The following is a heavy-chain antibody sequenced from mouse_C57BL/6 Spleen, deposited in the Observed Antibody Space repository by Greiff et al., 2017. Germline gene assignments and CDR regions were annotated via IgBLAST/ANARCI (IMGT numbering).Heavy chain of an antibody. D-gene: IGHD3-2*02. Sequence: QVQLQQSGAELARPGASVKLSCKASGYTFTSYGISWVKQRTGQGLEWIGEIYPSSGNTYYNEKFKGKATLTADKSSSTAYMELRSLTSEDSAVYYCARGTAQALFAYWGQGTLVTVSA. CDR2: IYPSSGNT. V-gene: IGHV1-81*01. CDR3: ARGTAQALFAY. CDR1: GYTFTSYG. J-gene: IGHJ3*01.